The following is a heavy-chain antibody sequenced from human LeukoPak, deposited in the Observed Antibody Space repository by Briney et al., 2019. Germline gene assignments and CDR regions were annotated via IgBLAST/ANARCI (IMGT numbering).Heavy chain of an antibody. V-gene: IGHV1-8*01. D-gene: IGHD5-12*01. CDR2: MNPNSGNT. Sequence: ASVKVSCKASGYTFASYDINWVRQATGQGLEWMGWMNPNSGNTGYAQKFQGRVTMTRNTSISTAYMELSSLRSEDTAVYYCARLMDSGYDAFDIWGQGTMVTVSS. CDR3: ARLMDSGYDAFDI. CDR1: GYTFASYD. J-gene: IGHJ3*02.